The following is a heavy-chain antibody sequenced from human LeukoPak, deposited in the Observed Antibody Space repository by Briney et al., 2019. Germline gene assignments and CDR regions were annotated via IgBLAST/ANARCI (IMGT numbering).Heavy chain of an antibody. D-gene: IGHD6-13*01. CDR3: AGSPPVAAAGTKNAWFDP. CDR1: GGSISGGAYY. J-gene: IGHJ5*02. V-gene: IGHV4-31*03. CDR2: IYYSGCT. Sequence: PSETLSLTCTVSGGSISGGAYYWSWVRQHPGKCLEWIGYIYYSGCTHYNPSLKGRVSISVHTYKNQFSLKVSSVTAADTSVYYCAGSPPVAAAGTKNAWFDPWGQGTLVTVSS.